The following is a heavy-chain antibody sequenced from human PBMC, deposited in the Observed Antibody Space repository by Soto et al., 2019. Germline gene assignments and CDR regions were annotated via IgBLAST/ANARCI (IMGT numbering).Heavy chain of an antibody. V-gene: IGHV3-21*01. Sequence: GGSLRLSCAASGFTFRSFTMNWVRQAPGKGLEWVSTISSNSAYIYYTDALRGRFTISRDNAKNSLHLQMNSLRAEDTAVYYCTRGTKRVRERNYYYRMDVWGQGTTVTVSS. J-gene: IGHJ6*02. CDR3: TRGTKRVRERNYYYRMDV. D-gene: IGHD3-22*01. CDR1: GFTFRSFT. CDR2: ISSNSAYI.